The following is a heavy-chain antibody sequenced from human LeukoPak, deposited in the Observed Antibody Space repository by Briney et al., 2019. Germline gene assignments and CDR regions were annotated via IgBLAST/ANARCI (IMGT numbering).Heavy chain of an antibody. J-gene: IGHJ4*02. D-gene: IGHD2-15*01. CDR3: ARDLRYCSGGSCYSWLDY. CDR1: GYTFTSYG. Sequence: GASVTVSFKSSGYTFTSYGISWVRQAPGQGLEWMGWISAYNGNTNYAQKLQGRVTMTTDTSTSIAYMELRSLRSDDTAVYYCARDLRYCSGGSCYSWLDYWGQGTLVTVSS. V-gene: IGHV1-18*01. CDR2: ISAYNGNT.